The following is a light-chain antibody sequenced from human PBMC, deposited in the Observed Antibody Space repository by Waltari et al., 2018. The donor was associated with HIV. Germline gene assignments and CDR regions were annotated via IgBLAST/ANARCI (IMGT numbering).Light chain of an antibody. Sequence: QSALTQPASVSGSPGQSITISCPGTSSDVGSYNLVSWYQQHPGKAPKLMIYEGSKRPSGVSNRVSGSKSGNTASLTISGLQAEDEADYYCCSYAGSSTLVFGGGTKLTVL. CDR3: CSYAGSSTLV. CDR2: EGS. V-gene: IGLV2-23*01. CDR1: SSDVGSYNL. J-gene: IGLJ2*01.